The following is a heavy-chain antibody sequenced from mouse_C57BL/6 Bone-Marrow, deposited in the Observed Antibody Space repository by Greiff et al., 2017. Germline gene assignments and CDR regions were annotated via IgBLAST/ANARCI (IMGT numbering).Heavy chain of an antibody. D-gene: IGHD1-1*01. CDR1: GFTFTDYY. J-gene: IGHJ4*01. CDR2: LRNKANGYTT. CDR3: ARYYYGSSYGGFYYAMDY. V-gene: IGHV7-3*01. Sequence: EVHLVESGGGLVQPGGSLSLSCAASGFTFTDYYMSWVRQPPGKALEWLGFLRNKANGYTTEYSASVKGRFTISRDNSQSILYLQMNALRAEDSATYYCARYYYGSSYGGFYYAMDYWGQGTSVTVSS.